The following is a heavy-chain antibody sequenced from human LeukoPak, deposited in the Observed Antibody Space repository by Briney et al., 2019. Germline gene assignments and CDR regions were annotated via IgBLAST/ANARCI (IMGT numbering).Heavy chain of an antibody. CDR1: GFTFSSYA. Sequence: PGGSLRLSCAPSGFTFSSYAMSWVRQATGKALEWVSAISGSGGGTYYADSVKGRFTISRDNSKNTLYLQMNSLRAEDTAVYYCAKDRHPYGSGSLLAPFDYWGQGTLVTVSS. CDR3: AKDRHPYGSGSLLAPFDY. CDR2: ISGSGGGT. J-gene: IGHJ4*02. V-gene: IGHV3-23*01. D-gene: IGHD3-10*01.